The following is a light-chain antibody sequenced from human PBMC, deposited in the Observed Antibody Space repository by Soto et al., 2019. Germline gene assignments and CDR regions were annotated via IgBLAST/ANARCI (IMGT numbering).Light chain of an antibody. Sequence: EIVLTQSPATLSLSPGERATLSCRASQNVSSYLAWYQQKPGQAPRLLIYDASNRATGIPARFSGSGSGTDFTLTNSSLEPEDFAVYYCQQRSNWITFGQGTRLEIK. J-gene: IGKJ5*01. V-gene: IGKV3-11*01. CDR2: DAS. CDR1: QNVSSY. CDR3: QQRSNWIT.